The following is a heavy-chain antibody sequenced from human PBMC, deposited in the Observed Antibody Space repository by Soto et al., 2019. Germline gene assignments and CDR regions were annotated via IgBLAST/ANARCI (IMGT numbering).Heavy chain of an antibody. CDR2: ISYDGSNK. J-gene: IGHJ6*02. CDR3: ARDLGVIYYYGMDV. D-gene: IGHD2-21*01. CDR1: GFTFSSYA. Sequence: GGSLRLSCAASGFTFSSYAMHWVRQAPGKGLEWVAVISYDGSNKYYADSVKGRFTISRDNSKNTLYLQMNSLRAEDTAVYYCARDLGVIYYYGMDVWGQGTTVTVSS. V-gene: IGHV3-30-3*01.